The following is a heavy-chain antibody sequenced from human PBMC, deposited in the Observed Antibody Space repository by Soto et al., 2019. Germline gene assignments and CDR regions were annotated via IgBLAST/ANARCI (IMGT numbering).Heavy chain of an antibody. J-gene: IGHJ6*02. CDR2: ISGSGGST. CDR3: AKSLGYYDYYYGMDV. V-gene: IGHV3-23*01. Sequence: TGGSLRLSCAASGFTFSSYAMSWVRQAPGKGLEWVSAISGSGGSTYYADSVKGRFTISRDNSKNTLYLQMNSLRAEDTAVYYCAKSLGYYDYYYGMDVWGQGTTVTVSS. CDR1: GFTFSSYA. D-gene: IGHD1-1*01.